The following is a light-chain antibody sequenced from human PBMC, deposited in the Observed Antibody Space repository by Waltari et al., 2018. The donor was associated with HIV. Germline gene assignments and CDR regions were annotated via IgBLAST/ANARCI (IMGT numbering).Light chain of an antibody. Sequence: DIQLTQSPSSVSASVGDSVTITCRASQDINTWLAWYQQKPGKAPRLLIYAASTLQSGVPSRFRGSGSATDFTLTINSAQPEDFATYYCQQADSFPVTFGQGTRLDFK. CDR2: AAS. CDR3: QQADSFPVT. CDR1: QDINTW. V-gene: IGKV1-12*01. J-gene: IGKJ5*01.